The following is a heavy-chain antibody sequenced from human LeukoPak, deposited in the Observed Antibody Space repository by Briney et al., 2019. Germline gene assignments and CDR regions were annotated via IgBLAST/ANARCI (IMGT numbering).Heavy chain of an antibody. J-gene: IGHJ4*02. D-gene: IGHD1-26*01. CDR3: ARSSIVGATDY. Sequence: SETLSLTCTVSGGSLSSGSYYWSWIRQPAGKGLEWIGRIYTSGSTNYNPSLKSRVTISVDTSKNQFSLKLSSVTAADTAVYYCARSSIVGATDYWGQGTLVTVSS. CDR1: GGSLSSGSYY. CDR2: IYTSGST. V-gene: IGHV4-61*02.